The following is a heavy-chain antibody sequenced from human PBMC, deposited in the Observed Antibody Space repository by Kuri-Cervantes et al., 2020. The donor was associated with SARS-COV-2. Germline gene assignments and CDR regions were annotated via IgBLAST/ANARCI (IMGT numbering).Heavy chain of an antibody. Sequence: GESLKISCAASGFTFNSYGMHWVRQAPGKGLEWVAVICYDGSNKYYADSVKGRFTISRDNSKNSLYLQMNRLRAEDTAVYYCAKVAYSYGYPTHYFDYWGQGTLVTVSS. V-gene: IGHV3-33*06. CDR3: AKVAYSYGYPTHYFDY. CDR1: GFTFNSYG. D-gene: IGHD5-18*01. J-gene: IGHJ4*02. CDR2: ICYDGSNK.